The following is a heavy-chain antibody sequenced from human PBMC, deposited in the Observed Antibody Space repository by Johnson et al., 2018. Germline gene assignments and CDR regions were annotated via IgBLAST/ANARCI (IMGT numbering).Heavy chain of an antibody. CDR2: IGGSGGST. Sequence: VQLVESGGGLVQPGGSLRLSCAASGFTFSSYDMHWVRQATGKGLEWVSAIGGSGGSTYYADSVKGRFTISRDNSKNTLYLQMNSLRAEDTAVYYCAKDLELLWVGELLAAFDIWGQGTMVTVSS. CDR1: GFTFSSYD. D-gene: IGHD3-10*01. CDR3: AKDLELLWVGELLAAFDI. J-gene: IGHJ3*02. V-gene: IGHV3-23*04.